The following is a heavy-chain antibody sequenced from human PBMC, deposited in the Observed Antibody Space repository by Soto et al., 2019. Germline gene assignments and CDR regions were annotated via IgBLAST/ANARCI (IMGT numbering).Heavy chain of an antibody. CDR2: INHSGST. CDR3: ARDKITGLFDY. Sequence: QAQLQQWGAGLLKPSETLSLTCAVYGGSFSGYYWTWIRQPPGTGLGWIGEINHSGSTNYNPSLKSRVTISVDTSKNQFSLKLTSVTAADTAVYYCARDKITGLFDYWGQGTLVTVSS. V-gene: IGHV4-34*01. D-gene: IGHD2-8*02. J-gene: IGHJ4*02. CDR1: GGSFSGYY.